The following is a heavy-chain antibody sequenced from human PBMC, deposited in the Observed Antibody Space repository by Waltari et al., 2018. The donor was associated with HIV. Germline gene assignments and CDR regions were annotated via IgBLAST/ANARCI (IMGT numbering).Heavy chain of an antibody. Sequence: VQLVESGGGSIKTGGSLRLSCAGSGFSVRNHWMDWVGTGPGKGLVWVARINSDGSTRNYADAVKGRFVISRDNSRNTVYLQLNSVKVEDTAVYFCARASHYIEFSTFDGDYYFDLWGRGTRVAVSS. CDR1: GFSVRNHW. D-gene: IGHD3-9*01. CDR3: ARASHYIEFSTFDGDYYFDL. V-gene: IGHV3-74*01. J-gene: IGHJ4*02. CDR2: INSDGSTR.